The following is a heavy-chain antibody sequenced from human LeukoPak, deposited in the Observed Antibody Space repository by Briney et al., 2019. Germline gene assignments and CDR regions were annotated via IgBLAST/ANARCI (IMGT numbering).Heavy chain of an antibody. CDR2: IYYSGST. J-gene: IGHJ3*02. V-gene: IGHV4-59*08. Sequence: SETLSLTCAVYGGSFSGYYWSWIRQPPGKGLEWIGYIYYSGSTNYNPSLKSRVTISVDTSKNQFSLKLSSVTAADTAVYYCARRRPGLDAFDIWGQGTMVTFSS. CDR1: GGSFSGYY. CDR3: ARRRPGLDAFDI. D-gene: IGHD7-27*01.